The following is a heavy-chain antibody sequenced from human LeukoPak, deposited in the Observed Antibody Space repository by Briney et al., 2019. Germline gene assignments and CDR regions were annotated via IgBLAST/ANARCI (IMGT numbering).Heavy chain of an antibody. CDR1: GGSISSGGYY. CDR3: ARHYSSTWYWFDP. V-gene: IGHV4-31*03. D-gene: IGHD6-13*01. CDR2: IYYSGST. Sequence: SETLSLTCTVSGGSISSGGYYWSWIRQHPGKGLEWIGNIYYSGSTYYNPSLKSRVTISVDTSKNQFSLKLSFVTAADTAVYYCARHYSSTWYWFDPWGQGTLVTVSS. J-gene: IGHJ5*02.